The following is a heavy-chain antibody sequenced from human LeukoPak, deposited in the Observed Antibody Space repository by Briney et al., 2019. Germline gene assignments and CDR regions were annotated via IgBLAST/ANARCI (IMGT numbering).Heavy chain of an antibody. J-gene: IGHJ4*02. V-gene: IGHV3-9*01. Sequence: GGSLRLSCAASGFTFDDYAMHWVRQAPGKGLEWVSGISWNSGSIGYADSVKGRFTISRDNAKNSLYLQMNSLRAEDTALYYCAKDIVGSTAGRVLDYWGQGTLVTVSS. CDR3: AKDIVGSTAGRVLDY. CDR2: ISWNSGSI. CDR1: GFTFDDYA. D-gene: IGHD1-14*01.